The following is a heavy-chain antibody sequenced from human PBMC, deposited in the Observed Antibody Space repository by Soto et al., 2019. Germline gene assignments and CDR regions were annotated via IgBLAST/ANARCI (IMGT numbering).Heavy chain of an antibody. CDR2: IYPGDSDT. CDR1: GYSFTSYW. V-gene: IGHV5-51*01. Sequence: PGESLKISCKGSGYSFTSYWIGWVRQMPGKGLEWMGIIYPGDSDTRYSPSFQGQVTISADKSISTAYLQWSSLKASDTAMYYCARHATRAARRWGAPPVPGMDVWGQGTTVTVSS. J-gene: IGHJ6*02. CDR3: ARHATRAARRWGAPPVPGMDV. D-gene: IGHD6-6*01.